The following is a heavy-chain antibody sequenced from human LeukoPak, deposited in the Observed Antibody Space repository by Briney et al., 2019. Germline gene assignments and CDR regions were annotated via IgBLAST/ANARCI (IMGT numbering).Heavy chain of an antibody. CDR1: GFTFSSYG. CDR2: ISYDGSNK. Sequence: TGGSLRLSCAASGFTFSSYGMHWVRQAPGKGLEWVAVISYDGSNKYYADSVKGRFTISRDNAKNSLYLQMNSLRAEDTAVYYCARGQLWLTYWGQGTLVTVSS. V-gene: IGHV3-30*03. J-gene: IGHJ4*02. CDR3: ARGQLWLTY. D-gene: IGHD5-18*01.